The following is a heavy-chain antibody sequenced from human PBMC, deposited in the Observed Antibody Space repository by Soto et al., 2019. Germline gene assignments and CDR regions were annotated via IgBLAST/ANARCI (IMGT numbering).Heavy chain of an antibody. CDR1: GDTFSSYY. V-gene: IGHV1-46*01. Sequence: QVQLVQSGAEVKKPGASVKISCKASGDTFSSYYMHWVRQAPGQGLEWMGIINPSGDTSYAQKFQGRLTMTRDTSTSTVYMELSSLRSEDTAVYYCARVYCSVGRCYGIDYWGQGTLVTVSS. J-gene: IGHJ4*02. CDR2: INPSGDT. D-gene: IGHD2-15*01. CDR3: ARVYCSVGRCYGIDY.